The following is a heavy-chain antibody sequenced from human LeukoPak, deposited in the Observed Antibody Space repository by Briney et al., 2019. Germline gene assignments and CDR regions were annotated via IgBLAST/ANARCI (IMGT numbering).Heavy chain of an antibody. D-gene: IGHD3-22*01. CDR3: ARGVGNPYYYDSSGYNYFDY. Sequence: GGSLRLSCAASGFTFNSYGMHWVRQAPGKGLEWVSVIYSGGSTYYADSVKGRFTISRDNSKNTLYLQMNSLRAEDTAVYYCARGVGNPYYYDSSGYNYFDYWGQGTLVTVSS. CDR2: IYSGGST. J-gene: IGHJ4*02. V-gene: IGHV3-53*01. CDR1: GFTFNSYG.